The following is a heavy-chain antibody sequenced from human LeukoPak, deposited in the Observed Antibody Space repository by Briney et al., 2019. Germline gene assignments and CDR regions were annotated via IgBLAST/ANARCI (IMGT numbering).Heavy chain of an antibody. Sequence: SETLSLTCTVSGYSISSGYYWGWIRQPPGKGLEWIGSIYHSGSTYYNPSLKSRVTISVDTSKYQFSLRLASVTAADTALYYCARVKPGIPVADSWGQGTLVTVSS. J-gene: IGHJ4*02. CDR1: GYSISSGYY. CDR3: ARVKPGIPVADS. D-gene: IGHD6-19*01. CDR2: IYHSGST. V-gene: IGHV4-38-2*02.